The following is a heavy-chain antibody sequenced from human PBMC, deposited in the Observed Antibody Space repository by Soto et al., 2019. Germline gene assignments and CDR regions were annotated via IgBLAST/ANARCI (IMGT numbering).Heavy chain of an antibody. Sequence: QVQLVQSGAEVKKPGSSVKVSCKASGGTFSSYAISWVRQAPGQGLEWMGGIIPIFGTANYAQKFQGRVTIAADESTSTDYMELSSLRSEDTAVYYCARGVGGFEQQLTNDWGQGTLVTVSS. CDR1: GGTFSSYA. D-gene: IGHD6-13*01. CDR2: IIPIFGTA. J-gene: IGHJ4*02. V-gene: IGHV1-69*01. CDR3: ARGVGGFEQQLTND.